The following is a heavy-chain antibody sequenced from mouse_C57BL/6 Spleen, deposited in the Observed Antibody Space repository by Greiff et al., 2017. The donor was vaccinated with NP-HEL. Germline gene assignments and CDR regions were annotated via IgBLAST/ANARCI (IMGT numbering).Heavy chain of an antibody. CDR2: ISSGSSTI. V-gene: IGHV5-17*01. Sequence: EVKLVESGGGLVKPGGSLKLSCAASGFTFSDYGMHWVRQAPEKGLEWVAYISSGSSTIYYADTVKGRFTISRDNAKNTLFLQMTSLRSEDTAMYYCARPLYGSWFAYWGQGTLVTVSA. CDR1: GFTFSDYG. CDR3: ARPLYGSWFAY. D-gene: IGHD1-1*01. J-gene: IGHJ3*01.